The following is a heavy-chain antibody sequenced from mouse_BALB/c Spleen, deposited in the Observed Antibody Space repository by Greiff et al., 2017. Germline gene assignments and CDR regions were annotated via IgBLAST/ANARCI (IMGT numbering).Heavy chain of an antibody. D-gene: IGHD2-2*01. CDR1: GFSLTSYG. CDR3: AREGGYDGFAY. Sequence: VQVVESGPGLVAPSQSLSITCTVSGFSLTSYGVHWVRQPPGKGLEWLGVIWAGGSTNYNSALMSRLSISKDNSKSQVFLKMNSLQTDDTAMYYCAREGGYDGFAYWGQGTLVTVSA. V-gene: IGHV2-9*02. J-gene: IGHJ3*01. CDR2: IWAGGST.